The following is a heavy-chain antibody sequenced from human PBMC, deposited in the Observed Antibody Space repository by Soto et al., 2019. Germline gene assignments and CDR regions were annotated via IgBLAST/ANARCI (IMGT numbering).Heavy chain of an antibody. D-gene: IGHD3-22*01. CDR2: VSFDGSHK. CDR1: GFTFSSYA. V-gene: IGHV3-30*18. Sequence: QVQLVQSGGGVVQPGGSLRLSCAASGFTFSSYAIHWVRQAPGKGLEWVADVSFDGSHKTYAVPGRGRFTISRDNSTKTVYLQMNSLRAEDTALYYCAKLGDAVGGYFDFWGQGTQVAVSS. J-gene: IGHJ5*01. CDR3: AKLGDAVGGYFDF.